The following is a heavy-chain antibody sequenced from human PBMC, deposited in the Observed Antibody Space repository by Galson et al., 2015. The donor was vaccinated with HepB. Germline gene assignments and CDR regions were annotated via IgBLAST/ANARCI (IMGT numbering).Heavy chain of an antibody. CDR3: ARESENPHDYGDYGGRSAFDI. D-gene: IGHD4-17*01. CDR2: ISYDGSNK. Sequence: SLRLSCAASGFTFSSYAMHWVRQAPGKGLEWVAVISYDGSNKYYADSVKGRFTISRDNSKNTLYLQMNSLRAEDTAVYYCARESENPHDYGDYGGRSAFDIWGQGTMVTVSS. J-gene: IGHJ3*02. CDR1: GFTFSSYA. V-gene: IGHV3-30-3*01.